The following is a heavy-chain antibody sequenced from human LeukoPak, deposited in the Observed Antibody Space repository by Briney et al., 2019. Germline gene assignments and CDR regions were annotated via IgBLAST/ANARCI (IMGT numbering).Heavy chain of an antibody. CDR2: ITRSSSAI. CDR1: GFTFSSYT. Sequence: GGSLRLSCAASGFTFSSYTMNWVRQAPGKGLEWVSYITRSSSAIYYADSVKGRFTISRDNAKNSLYLQMNNLRDEDTAVYYCARESSIDYWGQGTLVTVSS. CDR3: ARESSIDY. J-gene: IGHJ4*02. V-gene: IGHV3-48*02.